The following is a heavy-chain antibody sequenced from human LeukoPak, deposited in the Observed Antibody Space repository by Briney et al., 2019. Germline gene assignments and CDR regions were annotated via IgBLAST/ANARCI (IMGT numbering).Heavy chain of an antibody. V-gene: IGHV3-11*01. Sequence: PGGSLSLPRAASGFTHRDYYMLWIRQAPTKGREGVSYISSSGSTIYYADSVKGRFTISRDNAKNSLYLQMNSLRAEDTAVYYCARDRETYCGGDCYSGAFDIWGQGTMVTVSS. D-gene: IGHD2-21*01. CDR2: ISSSGSTI. CDR3: ARDRETYCGGDCYSGAFDI. J-gene: IGHJ3*02. CDR1: GFTHRDYY.